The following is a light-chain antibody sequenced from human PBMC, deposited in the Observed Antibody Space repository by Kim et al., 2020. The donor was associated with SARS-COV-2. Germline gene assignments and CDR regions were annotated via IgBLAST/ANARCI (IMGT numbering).Light chain of an antibody. Sequence: ASVEDRVTITCRASQDIRNDLGWYQQNPGRDPKRLIYGASSLQSGVPSRFSGSGSRTEFTLTISSVQPEDFATYFCLQHSTYPITFGQGTRLEIK. CDR1: QDIRND. J-gene: IGKJ5*01. V-gene: IGKV1-17*01. CDR2: GAS. CDR3: LQHSTYPIT.